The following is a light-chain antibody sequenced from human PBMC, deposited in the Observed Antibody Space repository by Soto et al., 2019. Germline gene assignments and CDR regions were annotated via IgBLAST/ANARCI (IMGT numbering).Light chain of an antibody. CDR2: EAS. CDR1: QNIDRW. V-gene: IGKV1-5*01. CDR3: QQYKSGST. Sequence: DIQMTQSPSTLSTSVGDRATITCRATQNIDRWLAWYQQKPGKAPKLLIYEASSLEGGVPSRFSGSGSGTEFTLPVSGLQAEDFATYWCQQYKSGSTFGQWT. J-gene: IGKJ1*01.